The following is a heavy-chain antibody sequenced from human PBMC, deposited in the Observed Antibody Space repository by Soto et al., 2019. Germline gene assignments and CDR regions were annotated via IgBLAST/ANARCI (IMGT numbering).Heavy chain of an antibody. J-gene: IGHJ6*02. CDR2: IIPMFGTP. CDR3: ARDQGPVYYYYGMDV. V-gene: IGHV1-69*01. D-gene: IGHD3-16*01. CDR1: GGTFSSYA. Sequence: QVQLVQSGAEVKKPGSSVKVSCKASGGTFSSYAISWVRQAPGQGLEWMGGIIPMFGTPNYAQKFHGRVTITADESTRTAYMELSSLRSEDTAVYYCARDQGPVYYYYGMDVWGQGTTVTVSS.